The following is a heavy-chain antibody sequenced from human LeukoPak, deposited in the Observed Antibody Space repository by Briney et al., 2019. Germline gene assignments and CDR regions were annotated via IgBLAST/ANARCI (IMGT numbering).Heavy chain of an antibody. Sequence: GESLKISCKGSGYSFTSYWIGWVRQMPGKGLEWMGIIYPGDSDTRYSPSFQGQVTISADKSISTAYLQWSSLKASDTAMYYCARFGHSHGWLQFSGTDYWGQGTLVTVSS. CDR1: GYSFTSYW. CDR2: IYPGDSDT. J-gene: IGHJ4*02. V-gene: IGHV5-51*01. D-gene: IGHD5-24*01. CDR3: ARFGHSHGWLQFSGTDY.